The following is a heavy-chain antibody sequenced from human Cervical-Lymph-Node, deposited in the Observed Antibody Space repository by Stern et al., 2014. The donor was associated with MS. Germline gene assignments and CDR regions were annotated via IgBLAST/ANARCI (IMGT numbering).Heavy chain of an antibody. J-gene: IGHJ4*02. V-gene: IGHV4-61*02. D-gene: IGHD3-10*01. CDR2: IYSSGST. CDR3: ARERRVSGGGNYFDY. Sequence: QLQLQESGPGLVKPSQTLSLTCTVSGVSISSADYSWNWIRQPAGKGLGWIGRIYSSGSTNYNPSLKSRVTISVDTSKHQFSLKMSSGTAADTALYYCARERRVSGGGNYFDYWGQGTLVTVSS. CDR1: GVSISSADYS.